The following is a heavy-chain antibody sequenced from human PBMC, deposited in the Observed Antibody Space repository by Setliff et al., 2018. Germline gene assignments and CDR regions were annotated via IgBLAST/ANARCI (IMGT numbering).Heavy chain of an antibody. CDR2: IDQSGST. V-gene: IGHV4-34*01. Sequence: SQTLSLTCAVYGDSFSGYFWTWIRQPPGKGLEWIEDIDQSGSTNYNPSLKSRLTISVDTSKNQFSLSLSSVTAADTAVYYCAGGAFGSRWYVRPWFDPWGQGTLVTVSS. J-gene: IGHJ5*02. CDR1: GDSFSGYF. D-gene: IGHD6-13*01. CDR3: AGGAFGSRWYVRPWFDP.